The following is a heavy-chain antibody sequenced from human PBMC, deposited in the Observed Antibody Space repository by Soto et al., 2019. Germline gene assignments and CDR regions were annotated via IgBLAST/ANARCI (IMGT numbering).Heavy chain of an antibody. CDR1: GFIFSSYA. J-gene: IGHJ4*02. Sequence: GSLRLSCAASGFIFSSYAMSWVRQAPGKGLEWVSAISGSGGSTYYADSVKGRFTISRDNSKNTLYLQMNSLRAEDTAVYYCAKVTHYDFWSGYHFYFDYWGQGTLVTVSS. D-gene: IGHD3-3*01. CDR2: ISGSGGST. V-gene: IGHV3-23*01. CDR3: AKVTHYDFWSGYHFYFDY.